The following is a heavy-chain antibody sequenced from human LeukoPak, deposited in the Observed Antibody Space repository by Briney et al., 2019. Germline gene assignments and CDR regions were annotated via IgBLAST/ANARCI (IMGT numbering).Heavy chain of an antibody. J-gene: IGHJ4*02. CDR1: GGSFSGYF. Sequence: PSETLSLTCAVYGGSFSGYFWGWLRQPPGKGLEWIGSIYYSGSTNYNSSLKSRLTISVDTSKNQFSLRLSSVTAADTAVYYCARSRGIVGRTPVSYFDYWGQGTLVTVSS. D-gene: IGHD1-26*01. V-gene: IGHV4-34*01. CDR3: ARSRGIVGRTPVSYFDY. CDR2: IYYSGST.